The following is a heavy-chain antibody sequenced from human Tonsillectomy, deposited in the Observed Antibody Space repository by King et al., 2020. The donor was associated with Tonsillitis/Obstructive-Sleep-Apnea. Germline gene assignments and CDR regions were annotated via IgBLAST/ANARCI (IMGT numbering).Heavy chain of an antibody. CDR2: IYPDDSVT. D-gene: IGHD2-2*01. CDR3: ARGGVQCTTSSCSPDY. J-gene: IGHJ4*02. V-gene: IGHV5-51*01. Sequence: VQLVESGAEVKKPGESLKSFCKGAGYTFTSYWIGWGRQMPGEGLEWRASIYPDDSVTRYRPSFQGQVPLSTDKAISTAYLQWSNLKASDTAMYYCARGGVQCTTSSCSPDYWGQGTLVTVSS. CDR1: GYTFTSYW.